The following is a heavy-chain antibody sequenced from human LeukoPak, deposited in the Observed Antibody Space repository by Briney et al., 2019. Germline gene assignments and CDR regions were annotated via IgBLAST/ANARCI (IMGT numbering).Heavy chain of an antibody. D-gene: IGHD3-10*01. CDR3: ARRLGRKFGERFYYYHYMDV. CDR2: IYNSGST. J-gene: IGHJ6*03. Sequence: TSETLSLTCAVSGDSISSGGFSWSWIRQPPGKGLEWIGYIYNSGSTKYNPSLKSRVTISVDTSKNQFSLKLSSVTAADTAVYYCARRLGRKFGERFYYYHYMDVWGKGTTVTISS. CDR1: GDSISSGGFS. V-gene: IGHV4-30-4*07.